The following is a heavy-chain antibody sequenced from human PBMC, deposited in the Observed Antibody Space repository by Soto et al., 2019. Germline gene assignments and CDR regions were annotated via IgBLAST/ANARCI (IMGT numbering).Heavy chain of an antibody. CDR2: VTSSGGSS. CDR3: AREFPYYVSSDSYLDY. CDR1: GFSFSTFA. D-gene: IGHD3-16*01. V-gene: IGHV3-23*01. Sequence: GGSLRLSCAASGFSFSTFAMSWVRQTPGKGLEWVSTVTSSGGSSYYADSVKSRITVTPDTSKNQFSLHLNSVTPEDTAVYYCAREFPYYVSSDSYLDYWGQGALVTVSS. J-gene: IGHJ4*02.